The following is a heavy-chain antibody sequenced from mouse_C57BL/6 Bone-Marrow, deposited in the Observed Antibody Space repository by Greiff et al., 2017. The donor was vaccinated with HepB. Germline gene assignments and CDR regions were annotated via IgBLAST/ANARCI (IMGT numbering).Heavy chain of an antibody. J-gene: IGHJ1*03. CDR1: GFSLTSYG. CDR3: ARKASDYYGSSSNWYFDV. Sequence: QVQLQQSGPGLVQPSQSLSITCTVSGFSLTSYGVHWVRQSPGKGLEWLGVIWRGGSTDYNAAFIYRRSISKDNSKTHVFFKMNSLQADDTAIYYCARKASDYYGSSSNWYFDVWGTGTTVTVSS. CDR2: IWRGGST. D-gene: IGHD1-1*01. V-gene: IGHV2-2*01.